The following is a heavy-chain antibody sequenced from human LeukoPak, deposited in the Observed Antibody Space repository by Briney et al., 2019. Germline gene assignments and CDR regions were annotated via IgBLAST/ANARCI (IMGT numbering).Heavy chain of an antibody. CDR3: ARDRRDSSGWHDAFDI. CDR2: ISWNSGSI. J-gene: IGHJ3*02. D-gene: IGHD6-19*01. V-gene: IGHV3-9*01. Sequence: PGRSLRLSCAASGFTFDDYAMHWVRQAPGKGLEWVSGISWNSGSIGYADSVKGRFTISRDNAKNSLYLQMNSLRAEDTAVYYCARDRRDSSGWHDAFDIWGQGTMVTVSS. CDR1: GFTFDDYA.